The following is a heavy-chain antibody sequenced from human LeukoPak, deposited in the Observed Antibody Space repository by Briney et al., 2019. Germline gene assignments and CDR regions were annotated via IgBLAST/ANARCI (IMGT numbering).Heavy chain of an antibody. V-gene: IGHV4-34*01. CDR3: AIVITMIVVVPDYFDY. J-gene: IGHJ4*02. D-gene: IGHD3-22*01. Sequence: PSETLSLTCAVYGGSFSGYYWSWIRQPPGKGLEWIGEINHSGSTNYNPSLKSRVTISVDTSKNQFSLKLSSVTAADTAVYYCAIVITMIVVVPDYFDYWGQGTLVTVSS. CDR2: INHSGST. CDR1: GGSFSGYY.